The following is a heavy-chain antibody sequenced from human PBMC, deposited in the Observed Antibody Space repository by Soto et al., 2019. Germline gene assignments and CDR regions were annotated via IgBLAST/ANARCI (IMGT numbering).Heavy chain of an antibody. CDR2: IPYDGSNK. V-gene: IGHV3-30-3*01. CDR1: GFTFSSYA. Sequence: QVQLVESGGGVVQPGRSLRLSCAASGFTFSSYAMHWVRQAPGKGLEWVAVIPYDGSNKYYADSVKGRFTISRDNSKNTLYLQMNSLRAEDTAVYYCARWGHFDYWGQGTLVTVSS. J-gene: IGHJ4*02. D-gene: IGHD3-16*01. CDR3: ARWGHFDY.